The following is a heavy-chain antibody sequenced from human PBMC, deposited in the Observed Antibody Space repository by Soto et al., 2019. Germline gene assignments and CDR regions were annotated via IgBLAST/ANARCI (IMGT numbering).Heavy chain of an antibody. D-gene: IGHD4-17*01. J-gene: IGHJ4*02. CDR2: IYRTGNT. V-gene: IGHV4-30-2*01. CDR3: ARGDYQYSIDY. CDR1: GDSMPSGDYS. Sequence: QLQLQESGSRLVKSSQTLSLTCTVSGDSMPSGDYSWSWIRQPPGKGLEWLGYIYRTGNTHYSPSLKSRVSISQDRSTNQFSLELTSVTAADTAVYYCARGDYQYSIDYWGQGTLVTVSS.